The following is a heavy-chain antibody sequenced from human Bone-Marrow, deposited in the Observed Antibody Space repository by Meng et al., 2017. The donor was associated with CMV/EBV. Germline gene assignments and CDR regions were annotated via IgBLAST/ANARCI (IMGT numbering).Heavy chain of an antibody. V-gene: IGHV3-30*02. Sequence: GESLKISCAASGFTFSTYGMHWVRQAPGKGLEWVTFIWFDGSNKFYADSVKGRFTISRDNSKNTLYLQMNSLRAEDTAVYYCAKDHLTVTTRYSGMDVWGQGTTVTVSS. CDR3: AKDHLTVTTRYSGMDV. J-gene: IGHJ6*02. CDR2: IWFDGSNK. D-gene: IGHD4-11*01. CDR1: GFTFSTYG.